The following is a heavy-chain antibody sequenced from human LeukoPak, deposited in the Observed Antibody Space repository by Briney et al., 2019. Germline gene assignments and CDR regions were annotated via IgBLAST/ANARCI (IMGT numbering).Heavy chain of an antibody. V-gene: IGHV4-34*01. D-gene: IGHD3-10*01. CDR3: ARGYYGSGSHCCHMDV. CDR1: VGSFSGYY. CDR2: INHSGST. J-gene: IGHJ6*03. Sequence: SETLSLTCAVYVGSFSGYYWSWIRQPPGKGLEWIGEINHSGSTNYNSSLKSRVTISLDTSKNQFSLKLSSVTAADTAVYYCARGYYGSGSHCCHMDVWGEGTTITVS.